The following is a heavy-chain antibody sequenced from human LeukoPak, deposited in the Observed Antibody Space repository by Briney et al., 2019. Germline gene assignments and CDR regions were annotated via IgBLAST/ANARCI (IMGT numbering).Heavy chain of an antibody. V-gene: IGHV1-2*02. CDR1: GYTFTRYY. J-gene: IGHJ5*02. CDR2: INPNSGGT. D-gene: IGHD2-2*01. CDR3: ARDLGYCSSTSCSTRGWFDP. Sequence: ASVKVSCTASGYTFTRYYMHWVRQAPGQGLEWMGWINPNSGGTNYAQKLQGRVTMTTDTSTSTAYMELRSLRSDDTAVYYCARDLGYCSSTSCSTRGWFDPWGQGTLVTVSS.